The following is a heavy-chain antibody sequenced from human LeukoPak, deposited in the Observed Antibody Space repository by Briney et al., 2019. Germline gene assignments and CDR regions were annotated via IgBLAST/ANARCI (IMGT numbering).Heavy chain of an antibody. CDR2: IYYSGST. CDR3: ARGHFLGTGTNWFDP. CDR1: GGSISSYF. V-gene: IGHV4-59*01. Sequence: PSETLSLTCTVSGGSISSYFWSWIRQPPGKGLEWIGYIYYSGSTNYNPSLKSRVTISVDTSKDQFSLKLSSVTAADTAVYYCARGHFLGTGTNWFDPWGQGTLVTVPS. D-gene: IGHD1-1*01. J-gene: IGHJ5*02.